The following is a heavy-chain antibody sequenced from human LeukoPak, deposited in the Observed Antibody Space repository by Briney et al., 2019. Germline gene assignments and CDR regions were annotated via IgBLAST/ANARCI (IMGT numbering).Heavy chain of an antibody. D-gene: IGHD3-9*01. J-gene: IGHJ6*02. CDR2: ISYDGSNK. V-gene: IGHV3-30-3*01. Sequence: GGSLRLSCAASGFTFSSYAMHWVRQAPGKGLEWVAVISYDGSNKYYADSVKGRFTISRDNTKKTLYLEMNSLRAEDTAVYFCARVAHFDRGMDVWGQGPTVTVSS. CDR3: ARVAHFDRGMDV. CDR1: GFTFSSYA.